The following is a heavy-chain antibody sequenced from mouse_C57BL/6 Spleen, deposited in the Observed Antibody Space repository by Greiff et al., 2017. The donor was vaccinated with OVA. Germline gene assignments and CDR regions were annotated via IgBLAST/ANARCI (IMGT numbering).Heavy chain of an antibody. Sequence: EVQGVESGGGLVQPKGSLKLSCAASGFTFNTYAMHWVRQAPGKGLEWVARIRSKSSNYATYYADSVKDRFTISRDDSQSMLYLQMNNLKTEDTAMYYCVRGLHYYGSSYDYFDYWGQGTTLTVSS. J-gene: IGHJ2*01. CDR1: GFTFNTYA. V-gene: IGHV10-3*01. D-gene: IGHD1-1*01. CDR2: IRSKSSNYAT. CDR3: VRGLHYYGSSYDYFDY.